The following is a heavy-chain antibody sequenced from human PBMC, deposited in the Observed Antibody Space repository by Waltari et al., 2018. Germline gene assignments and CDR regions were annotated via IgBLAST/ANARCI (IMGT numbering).Heavy chain of an antibody. D-gene: IGHD6-13*01. V-gene: IGHV1-24*01. CDR3: ATRYSSSWYSWYFDL. CDR2: FYHEDGET. CDR1: GYTLTELS. J-gene: IGHJ2*01. Sequence: QVQLVQSGAEVKKPGASVKVSCKVSGYTLTELSMHWVRQARGKGVEWMGGFYHEDGETIYAQKFQGRVTMTEATSTDTAYMELSSLRSEDTAVYDCATRYSSSWYSWYFDLWGRGTLVTVSS.